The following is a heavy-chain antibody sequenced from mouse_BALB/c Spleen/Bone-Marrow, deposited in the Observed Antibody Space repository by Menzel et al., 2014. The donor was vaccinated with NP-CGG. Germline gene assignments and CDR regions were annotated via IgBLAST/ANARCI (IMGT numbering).Heavy chain of an antibody. J-gene: IGHJ3*01. Sequence: QVQLQQSGAELVKPGPSVKLSCKTSGYTFTNYYIYWVKQRPGQGLEWIGEINPGNGGTNFNERFKSKATLTVGKSSTTAYILLTSLTSEDSAVYYCARGSPYWGQGTLVTVSA. CDR2: INPGNGGT. D-gene: IGHD6-2*01. CDR3: ARGSPY. V-gene: IGHV1S81*02. CDR1: GYTFTNYY.